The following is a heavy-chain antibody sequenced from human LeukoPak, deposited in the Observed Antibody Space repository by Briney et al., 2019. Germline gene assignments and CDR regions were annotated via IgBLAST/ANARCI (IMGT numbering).Heavy chain of an antibody. CDR3: ARGDWVPEY. CDR2: MNPNSGNT. D-gene: IGHD3-9*01. CDR1: GYTFTGYY. J-gene: IGHJ4*02. V-gene: IGHV1-8*03. Sequence: ASVKVSCKASGYTFTGYYMHWVRQAPGQGLEWMGWMNPNSGNTGYAQKFQGRVTITRNTSKSTAYMELSSLKSEDTAVYYCARGDWVPEYWGQGTLVTVSS.